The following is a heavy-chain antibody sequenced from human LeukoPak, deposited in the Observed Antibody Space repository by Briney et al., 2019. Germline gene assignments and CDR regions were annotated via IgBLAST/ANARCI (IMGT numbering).Heavy chain of an antibody. Sequence: KASETLSLTCTVSGGSISSSSYSWGWIRQPPGKGLEWIGSIYYSGSTYYNPSLKSRVTISVDTSKNQFSLKLSSVTAADTAVYYCARVAVADPTSYYYYYYMDVWGKGTTVTISS. CDR1: GGSISSSSYS. CDR3: ARVAVADPTSYYYYYYMDV. V-gene: IGHV4-39*01. J-gene: IGHJ6*03. CDR2: IYYSGST. D-gene: IGHD6-19*01.